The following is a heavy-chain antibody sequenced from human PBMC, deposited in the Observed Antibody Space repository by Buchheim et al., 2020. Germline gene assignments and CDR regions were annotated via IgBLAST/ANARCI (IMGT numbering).Heavy chain of an antibody. Sequence: EVQLVESGGGLVQPGGSLRLSCAASGFTFSSYSMNWVRQAPGKGLEWVSYISSSSSTIYYADSVKGRFTISIDNAKNSLYMQMNSLRAEDTAVYYCARVGDCSGGSCYSRYFDYWGQGTL. D-gene: IGHD2-15*01. CDR2: ISSSSSTI. V-gene: IGHV3-48*01. J-gene: IGHJ4*02. CDR1: GFTFSSYS. CDR3: ARVGDCSGGSCYSRYFDY.